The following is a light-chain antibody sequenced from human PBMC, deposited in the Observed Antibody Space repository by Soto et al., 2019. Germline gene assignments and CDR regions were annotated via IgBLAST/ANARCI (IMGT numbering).Light chain of an antibody. CDR2: GAS. V-gene: IGKV3-20*01. CDR1: QSVSSGY. Sequence: EIVLTQSPGTLSLSPGERATLSCRTSQSVSSGYLAWYQQKPGQAPSLLIYGASSRATGIPDRFSGSGSGIDFTLTISRLELEDFAVYFCQQYSNSPQTFGQGTKVDIK. CDR3: QQYSNSPQT. J-gene: IGKJ1*01.